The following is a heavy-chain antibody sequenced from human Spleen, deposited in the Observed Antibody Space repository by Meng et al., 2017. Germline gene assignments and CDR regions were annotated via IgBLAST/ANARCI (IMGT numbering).Heavy chain of an antibody. D-gene: IGHD3-22*01. Sequence: RSLRPSCAASDSIVSSNEMSWVGKAPGKGLEWVSSLSGGSTYYADSVKSRFTISSDNSKTTLYLQMNSLRAGDTAVYYCAHTMIGPYAFYIWGQGTMVTVSS. CDR3: AHTMIGPYAFYI. CDR1: DSIVSSNE. CDR2: LSGGST. J-gene: IGHJ3*02. V-gene: IGHV3-38*03.